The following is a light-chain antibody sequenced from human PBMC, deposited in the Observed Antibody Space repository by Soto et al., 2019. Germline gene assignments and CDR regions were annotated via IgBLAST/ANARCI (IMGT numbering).Light chain of an antibody. J-gene: IGKJ3*01. CDR1: QDIGSW. Sequence: DIQMTQSPSSVSASVGDRVTIACRASQDIGSWLAWYQQKPGNAPKLLIFAASSLQSGVPSRFSGSGSGTDFTLTIGSLQPADFATYYCQQPNRFPFSFGPGNKVDIK. CDR2: AAS. CDR3: QQPNRFPFS. V-gene: IGKV1-12*01.